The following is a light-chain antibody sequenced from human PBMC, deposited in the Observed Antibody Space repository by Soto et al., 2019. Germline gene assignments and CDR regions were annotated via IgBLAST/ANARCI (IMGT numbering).Light chain of an antibody. CDR2: DAS. V-gene: IGKV1-5*01. J-gene: IGKJ1*01. Sequence: DIQMTQSPSTLSASVGDRVTITCRASQSISSWLAWYQQKPGKAPKLLIYDASSLESGVPSRFSGSGSGTEFTLTISSLQPDEFATYYCQQYNSLSTFGQGTKVEIK. CDR3: QQYNSLST. CDR1: QSISSW.